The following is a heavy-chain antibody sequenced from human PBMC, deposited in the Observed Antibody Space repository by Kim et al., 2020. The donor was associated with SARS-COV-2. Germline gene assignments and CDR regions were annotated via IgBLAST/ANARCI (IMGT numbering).Heavy chain of an antibody. CDR2: ISSSSSYI. D-gene: IGHD3-9*01. CDR1: GFTFSSYS. J-gene: IGHJ4*01. V-gene: IGHV3-21*01. Sequence: GGSLRLSCAASGFTFSSYSMNWVRQAPGKGLEWVSSISSSSSYIYYADSVKGRVTISRDKDKNSKNLHLNSQRAKDTDVYYCARGPRYVDWFSYYFAYWG. CDR3: ARGPRYVDWFSYYFAY.